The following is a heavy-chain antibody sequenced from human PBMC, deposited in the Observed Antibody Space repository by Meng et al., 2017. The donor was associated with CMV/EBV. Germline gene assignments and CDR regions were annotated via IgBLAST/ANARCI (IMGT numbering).Heavy chain of an antibody. V-gene: IGHV4-28*01. CDR3: ARLGSSSSWVLGWFDP. CDR2: IYYSGST. D-gene: IGHD6-6*01. CDR1: GYSVSGSNW. Sequence: SGYSVSGSNWWGWIRQPPGKGLEWIGYIYYSGSTYYNPSLKSRVTMSVDTSKNQFSLKLSSVTAVDTAVYYCARLGSSSSWVLGWFDPWGQGTLVTVSS. J-gene: IGHJ5*02.